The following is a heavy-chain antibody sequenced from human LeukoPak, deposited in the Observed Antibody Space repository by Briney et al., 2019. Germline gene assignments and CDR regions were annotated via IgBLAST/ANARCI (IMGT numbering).Heavy chain of an antibody. Sequence: QSGGSLRLSCAASGFTFSSYAMSWVRQAPGKGLEWVSAISGSGGSTYYADSVKGRFTISRDNSKNTLYLQMNSLRAEDTAVYYCAKVTQYYYDSSGYCYPFDYWGQGTLVTVSS. V-gene: IGHV3-23*01. CDR3: AKVTQYYYDSSGYCYPFDY. D-gene: IGHD3-22*01. J-gene: IGHJ4*02. CDR2: ISGSGGST. CDR1: GFTFSSYA.